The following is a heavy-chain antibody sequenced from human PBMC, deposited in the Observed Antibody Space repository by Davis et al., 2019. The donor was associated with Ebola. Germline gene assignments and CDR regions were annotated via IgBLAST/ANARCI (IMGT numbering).Heavy chain of an antibody. CDR2: IKQDGSEK. CDR1: GFTFSSYW. J-gene: IGHJ4*02. V-gene: IGHV3-7*03. CDR3: AREAGGAVDY. Sequence: GESLKISCAASGFTFSSYWMSWVRQAPGKGLEWVANIKQDGSEKCYVDSVKGRFTISRDNAKNSLYLQMNSLRAEDTAVYYCAREAGGAVDYWGQGTLVTVSS. D-gene: IGHD1-26*01.